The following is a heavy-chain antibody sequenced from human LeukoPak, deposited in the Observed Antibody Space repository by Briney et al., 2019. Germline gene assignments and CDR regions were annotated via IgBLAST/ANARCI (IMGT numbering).Heavy chain of an antibody. CDR1: GFTFDDYA. D-gene: IGHD6-13*01. J-gene: IGHJ4*02. Sequence: GRSLRLSCAASGFTFDDYAMHWVRQAPGKGLEWVSGISWNSGSIGYADSVKGRFTISRDNAKNSLYLQMNSLRAEDTALYYCAKDLSYSSSWPDYWGQGTLVTVSS. CDR3: AKDLSYSSSWPDY. CDR2: ISWNSGSI. V-gene: IGHV3-9*01.